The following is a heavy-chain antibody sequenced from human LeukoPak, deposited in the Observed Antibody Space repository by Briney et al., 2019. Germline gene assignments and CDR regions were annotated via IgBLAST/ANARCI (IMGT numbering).Heavy chain of an antibody. V-gene: IGHV4-59*01. J-gene: IGHJ4*02. CDR3: ARGMRSYSFDY. CDR2: IYYSGST. D-gene: IGHD1-26*01. Sequence: SETLSLTCTVSGGSISGYYWSWIRQPPGKGLEWIGYIYYSGSTNYNPSLKSRVTISVDTSKDQFSLKLSSVTAADTAVYYCARGMRSYSFDYWGQGTLVTVSS. CDR1: GGSISGYY.